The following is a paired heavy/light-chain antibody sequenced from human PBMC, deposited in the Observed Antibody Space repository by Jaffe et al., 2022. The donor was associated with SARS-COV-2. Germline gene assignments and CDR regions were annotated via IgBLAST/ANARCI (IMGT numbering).Heavy chain of an antibody. Sequence: EVQLVESGGGLIQPGGSLRLSCAASGFTVSNNYMSWVRQAPGKGLEWVSVIYSGGSTYYADSVKGRFTISRDNSKNTLYLQMNSLRAEDTAVYFCATTSSGWYYFDYWGQGTLVTVSS. D-gene: IGHD6-19*01. CDR2: IYSGGST. J-gene: IGHJ4*02. CDR1: GFTVSNNY. V-gene: IGHV3-53*01. CDR3: ATTSSGWYYFDY.
Light chain of an antibody. CDR3: QSYDSSNHDVV. J-gene: IGLJ2*01. CDR1: SGSIASNY. CDR2: EDY. V-gene: IGLV6-57*02. Sequence: NFMLTQPHSVSESPGKTVTISCTGSSGSIASNYVQWYQQRPGSAPTTVIYEDYQRPSGVPDRFSGSIDSSSNSASLTISGLKTEDEADYYCQSYDSSNHDVVFGGGTKLTVL.